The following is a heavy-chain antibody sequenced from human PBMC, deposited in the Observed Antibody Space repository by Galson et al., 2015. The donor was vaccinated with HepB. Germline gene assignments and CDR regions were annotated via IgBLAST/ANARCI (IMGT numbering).Heavy chain of an antibody. CDR3: AKNGGSTHLFSYNWFDS. CDR1: GFVFGDST. Sequence: SLRLSCAASGFVFGDSTMHWVRQRPGKGLEWVSLINDDGDTTYYADSVNGRFTISRDNSKNSLYLHMDYLKIEDTAFYFCAKNGGSTHLFSYNWFDSWGQGTLVTVSS. D-gene: IGHD2-15*01. V-gene: IGHV3-43*01. CDR2: INDDGDTT. J-gene: IGHJ5*01.